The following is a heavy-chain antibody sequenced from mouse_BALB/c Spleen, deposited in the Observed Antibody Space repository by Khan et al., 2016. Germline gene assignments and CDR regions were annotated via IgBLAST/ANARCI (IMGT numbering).Heavy chain of an antibody. Sequence: VQRKQSGPELEKPGASVKISCKASGYSFTGYNMNWVKQSNGKSLEWIGNIDPYYGGISYNQKFKGKATLTVDKSSSTAYMQLKSLTSEDSAVYYCASSGYGSSYAMDYWGQGTSVTVSS. J-gene: IGHJ4*01. V-gene: IGHV1-39*01. CDR1: GYSFTGYN. CDR2: IDPYYGGI. CDR3: ASSGYGSSYAMDY. D-gene: IGHD1-1*01.